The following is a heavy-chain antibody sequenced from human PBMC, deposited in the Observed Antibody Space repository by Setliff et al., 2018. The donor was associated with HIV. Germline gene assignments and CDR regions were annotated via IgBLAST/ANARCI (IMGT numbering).Heavy chain of an antibody. V-gene: IGHV3-21*01. CDR1: GFIFEDYG. Sequence: GGSLRLSCATSGFIFEDYGMNWVRQAPGKGLEWVSSITSGSTYVNYADSVKGRFSISRDNSKNSLYLQMISLRAEDTALYYCARQGNWEFDYWGQGTLVTAPQ. J-gene: IGHJ4*02. CDR2: ITSGSTYV. CDR3: ARQGNWEFDY. D-gene: IGHD7-27*01.